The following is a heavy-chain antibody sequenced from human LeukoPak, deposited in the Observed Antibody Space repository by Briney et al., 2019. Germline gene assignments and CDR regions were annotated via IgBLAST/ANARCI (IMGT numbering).Heavy chain of an antibody. J-gene: IGHJ1*01. CDR1: GYTLTELS. CDR3: ATGAVLRYFDPSAEYFQH. D-gene: IGHD3-9*01. Sequence: ASVKVSCKVSGYTLTELSMHWVRQAPGKGLEWMGGFDPEDGETIYAQKFQGRVTMTEDTSTDTAYMELSSLRSEDTAVYYCATGAVLRYFDPSAEYFQHWGRDTLVTVSS. V-gene: IGHV1-24*01. CDR2: FDPEDGET.